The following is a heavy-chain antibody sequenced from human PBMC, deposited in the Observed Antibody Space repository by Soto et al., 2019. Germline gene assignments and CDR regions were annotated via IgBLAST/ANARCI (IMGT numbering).Heavy chain of an antibody. J-gene: IGHJ5*02. Sequence: PSETLSLTCTVSGGSISSGGYYWSWIRQHPGKGLEWIGYIYYSGSTYYNPSLKSRVTISVDTSKNQFSLKLSSVTAADTAVYYCARVRYCSGGSCYPRFDPWGPGTLVTVSS. CDR2: IYYSGST. CDR3: ARVRYCSGGSCYPRFDP. CDR1: GGSISSGGYY. D-gene: IGHD2-15*01. V-gene: IGHV4-31*03.